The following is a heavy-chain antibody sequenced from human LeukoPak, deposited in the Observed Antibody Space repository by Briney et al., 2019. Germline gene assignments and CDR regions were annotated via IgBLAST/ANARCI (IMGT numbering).Heavy chain of an antibody. D-gene: IGHD2-2*01. CDR1: GYSFTGYY. Sequence: GAPVKVSCKASGYSFTGYYMHWVRQAPGQGLEWMGWINPYSGGTNYAQKFQGRVTMTRDTSTSTVYMELSSLRSEDTAVYYCARSRGYCSSTSCYGGFDYWGQGTLVTVSS. V-gene: IGHV1-2*02. CDR2: INPYSGGT. CDR3: ARSRGYCSSTSCYGGFDY. J-gene: IGHJ4*02.